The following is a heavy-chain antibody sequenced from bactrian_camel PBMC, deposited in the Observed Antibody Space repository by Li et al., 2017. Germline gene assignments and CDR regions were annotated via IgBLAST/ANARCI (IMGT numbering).Heavy chain of an antibody. Sequence: HVQLVESGGGLVQPGGSLKLSCVVSEYPYMRHCLGWFRQAPGEERDGVAAMWPGGGSTYYADSVKGRFTISQDNAKSTVYLQMNTLKPEDTAVYYCAADFADYEDYLNPSECGEGVRDYWGKGTQVTVS. D-gene: IGHD5*01. CDR1: EYPYMRHC. V-gene: IGHV3S1*01. J-gene: IGHJ7*01. CDR2: MWPGGGST.